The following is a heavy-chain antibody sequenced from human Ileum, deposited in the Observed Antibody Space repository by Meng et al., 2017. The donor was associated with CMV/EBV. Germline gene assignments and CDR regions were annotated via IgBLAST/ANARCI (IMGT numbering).Heavy chain of an antibody. CDR3: ARSRLRLYNWFDP. CDR2: IIPIFGTA. Sequence: RASGGTFSNYAISWVRRATGQGLEWMEGIIPIFGTANCAQKFQGRVTITTDESTSTAYMELSSLRSEDTAVYYCARSRLRLYNWFDPWGQGTLVTVSS. D-gene: IGHD4-17*01. CDR1: GGTFSNYA. J-gene: IGHJ5*02. V-gene: IGHV1-69*05.